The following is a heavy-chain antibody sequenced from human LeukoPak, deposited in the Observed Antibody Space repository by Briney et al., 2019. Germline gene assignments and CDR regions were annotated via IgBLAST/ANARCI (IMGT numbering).Heavy chain of an antibody. CDR3: ARARTPYSSSWSGFDY. CDR2: INPNSGGT. J-gene: IGHJ4*02. V-gene: IGHV1-2*02. Sequence: ASVKVSCKASGYTFTGYYMHWVRQAPGQGLEWMGWINPNSGGTNYAQKFQGGVTMTRDTSISTAYMELSRLRSDDTAVYYCARARTPYSSSWSGFDYWGQGTLVTVSS. D-gene: IGHD6-13*01. CDR1: GYTFTGYY.